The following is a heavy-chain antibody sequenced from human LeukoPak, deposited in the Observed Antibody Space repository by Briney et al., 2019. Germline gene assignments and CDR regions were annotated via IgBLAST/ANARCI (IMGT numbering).Heavy chain of an antibody. J-gene: IGHJ4*02. Sequence: GGSLRLSCAASGLTFSNFWMHWVRQAPGKGLVWVSRINSDESSTNYADSVKGRFTISRDNSKNTLYLQMNSLRAEDTAVYYCAKLPITMVRGVIIFHFDYWGQGTLVTVSS. D-gene: IGHD3-10*01. CDR2: INSDESST. CDR1: GLTFSNFW. V-gene: IGHV3-74*01. CDR3: AKLPITMVRGVIIFHFDY.